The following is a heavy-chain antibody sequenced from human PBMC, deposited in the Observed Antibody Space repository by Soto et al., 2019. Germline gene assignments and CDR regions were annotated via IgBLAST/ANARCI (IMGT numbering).Heavy chain of an antibody. CDR3: ARDPGGTKCIDF. Sequence: SETLSLTCTVSGGSISRGGYYWTWIRQHPGKGLEWIGYIFYSGSTYYNPSLKSRVTISVDMSKNQFSLRLSSVTAADTAVYCFARDPGGTKCIDFWCQGTLVTL. CDR2: IFYSGST. V-gene: IGHV4-31*03. CDR1: GGSISRGGYY. J-gene: IGHJ4*02. D-gene: IGHD2-8*01.